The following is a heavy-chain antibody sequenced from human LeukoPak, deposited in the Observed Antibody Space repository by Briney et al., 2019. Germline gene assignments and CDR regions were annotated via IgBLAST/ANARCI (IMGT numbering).Heavy chain of an antibody. D-gene: IGHD2-15*01. CDR2: ISAYNGNT. CDR1: GYTFTSYG. J-gene: IGHJ4*02. V-gene: IGHV1-18*01. CDR3: ARDRYCSGGSCYSRVFDY. Sequence: ASAKVSCKASGYTFTSYGISWVRQAPGQGLEWMGWISAYNGNTNYAQKLQGRVTMTTDTSTSTAYMELRSLRSDDTAVYYCARDRYCSGGSCYSRVFDYWGQGTLVTVSS.